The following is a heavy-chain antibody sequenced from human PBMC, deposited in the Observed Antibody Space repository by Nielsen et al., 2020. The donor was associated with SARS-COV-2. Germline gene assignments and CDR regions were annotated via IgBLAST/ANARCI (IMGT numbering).Heavy chain of an antibody. CDR2: IYYSGST. J-gene: IGHJ4*02. CDR3: AARLYYGSGRALGY. CDR1: GASVSRGDYY. Sequence: SETLSLTCTVSGASVSRGDYYWNWVRQPPGKGLEWIGFIYYSGSTKYNPSLKSRLTISLDTSRNQCSLRLNSVTAADTAMYYCAARLYYGSGRALGYWGQGTLVTVSS. D-gene: IGHD3-10*01. V-gene: IGHV4-30-4*01.